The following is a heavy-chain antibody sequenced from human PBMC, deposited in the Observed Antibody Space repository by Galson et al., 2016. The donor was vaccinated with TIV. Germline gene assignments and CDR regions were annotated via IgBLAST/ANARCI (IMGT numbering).Heavy chain of an antibody. CDR1: GYSFASYW. V-gene: IGHV5-51*03. CDR2: IYPGDSDT. J-gene: IGHJ4*02. CDR3: AREPRSGNYFDF. D-gene: IGHD2-15*01. Sequence: GAEVKKPGESLKISCKGSGYSFASYWIGWVRQMPGKGLECMGVIYPGDSDTRYSPTFQGQVTISADKSLSTAYLQWSSLKASDTAMYYCAREPRSGNYFDFSGQGALVTVSS.